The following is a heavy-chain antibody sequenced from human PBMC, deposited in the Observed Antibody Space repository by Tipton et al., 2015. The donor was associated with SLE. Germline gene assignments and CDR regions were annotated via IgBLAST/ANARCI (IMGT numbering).Heavy chain of an antibody. D-gene: IGHD1-26*01. CDR3: GKTVGATTAFDI. CDR1: GYTFTSYG. Sequence: QSGAEVKKPGAPVKVSCKASGYTFTSYGINWVRQAPGQGLEWMGWISAYNGNTNYAQKLQGRVTMTTDTSTSTAYMELRSLRSDDTAVYYCGKTVGATTAFDIWGQGTMVTVSS. CDR2: ISAYNGNT. V-gene: IGHV1-18*01. J-gene: IGHJ3*02.